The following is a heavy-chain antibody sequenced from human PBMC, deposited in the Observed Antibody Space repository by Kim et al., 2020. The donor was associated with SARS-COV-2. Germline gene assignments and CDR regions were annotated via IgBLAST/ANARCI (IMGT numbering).Heavy chain of an antibody. CDR2: ISYDGSNK. V-gene: IGHV3-30-3*01. D-gene: IGHD2-15*01. CDR1: GFTFSSYA. CDR3: ARMATRVAATTSNWFDP. J-gene: IGHJ5*02. Sequence: GGSLRLSCAASGFTFSSYAMHWVRQAPGKGLEWVAVISYDGSNKYYADSVKGRFTISRDNSKNTLYLQMNSLRAEDTAVYYCARMATRVAATTSNWFDPWGEGSLLTVSS.